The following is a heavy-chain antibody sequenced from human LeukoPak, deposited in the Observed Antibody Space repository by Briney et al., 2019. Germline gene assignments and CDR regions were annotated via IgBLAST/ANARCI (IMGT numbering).Heavy chain of an antibody. CDR2: ISYDGSNK. CDR3: ARDRHGITMIVVVITGISY. D-gene: IGHD3-22*01. V-gene: IGHV3-30-3*01. J-gene: IGHJ4*02. CDR1: GFTFSSYA. Sequence: PGRSLRLSCAASGFTFSSYAMHWVRQAPGKGLEWVAVISYDGSNKYYADSVKGRFTISRDNSKNTLYLQMNSLRAEDTAVYYCARDRHGITMIVVVITGISYWGQGALVTVSS.